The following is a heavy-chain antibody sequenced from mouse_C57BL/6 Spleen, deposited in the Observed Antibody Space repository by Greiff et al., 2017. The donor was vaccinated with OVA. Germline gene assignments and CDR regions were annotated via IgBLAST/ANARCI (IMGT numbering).Heavy chain of an antibody. V-gene: IGHV1-59*01. CDR2: IDPSDSYS. D-gene: IGHD2-4*01. Sequence: QVQLQQPGAELVRPGTSVKLSCKASGYTFTSYWMHWVKQRPGQGLEWIGVIDPSDSYSNYNQKFKGKATLTVDTSTSTAYMQLSSLTSEDAAVYYCARVGDYDYFDDWGQGTTLTVSS. CDR3: ARVGDYDYFDD. J-gene: IGHJ2*01. CDR1: GYTFTSYW.